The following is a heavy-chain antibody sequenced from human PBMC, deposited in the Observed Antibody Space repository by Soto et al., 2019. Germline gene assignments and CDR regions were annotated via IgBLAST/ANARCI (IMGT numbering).Heavy chain of an antibody. Sequence: GASVKVSCKASGYTFTSYYMHWVRQAPGQGLEWMGIINPSGGSTSYAQKFQGRVTMTRDTSTSTVYMELSSLRSEDTAVYYCARGSAVEWLFTGLRYFDYWGQGTLVTVSS. V-gene: IGHV1-46*01. CDR1: GYTFTSYY. CDR2: INPSGGST. D-gene: IGHD3-3*01. CDR3: ARGSAVEWLFTGLRYFDY. J-gene: IGHJ4*02.